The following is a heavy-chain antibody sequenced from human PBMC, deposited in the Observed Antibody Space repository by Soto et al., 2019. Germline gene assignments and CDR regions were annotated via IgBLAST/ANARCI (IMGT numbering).Heavy chain of an antibody. CDR3: ARKVPGPGWLAFLRLPNWLDH. V-gene: IGHV4-34*01. CDR1: GGSFRGYY. CDR2: INHSGST. D-gene: IGHD3-3*02. J-gene: IGHJ5*02. Sequence: SETLSLTCAVYGGSFRGYYWSWIRQPPGKGLEWIGEINHSGSTNYNPSLKSRVTISVDASKNQFSLKLSSVTAADTAVYYCARKVPGPGWLAFLRLPNWLDHWGQGTLVTVSS.